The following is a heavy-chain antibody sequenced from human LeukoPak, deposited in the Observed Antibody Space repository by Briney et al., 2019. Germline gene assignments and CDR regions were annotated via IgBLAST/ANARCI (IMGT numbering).Heavy chain of an antibody. CDR1: GYTFTSYG. CDR3: ARETHSGSPAPDAFDI. V-gene: IGHV1-18*01. J-gene: IGHJ3*02. CDR2: ISAYNGNT. D-gene: IGHD1-26*01. Sequence: ASVTVSCKASGYTFTSYGISWVRQAPGQGLEWMGWISAYNGNTNYAQKLQGRVTMTTDTSTSTAYMELRSLRSDDTAVYYCARETHSGSPAPDAFDIWGQGTMVTVSS.